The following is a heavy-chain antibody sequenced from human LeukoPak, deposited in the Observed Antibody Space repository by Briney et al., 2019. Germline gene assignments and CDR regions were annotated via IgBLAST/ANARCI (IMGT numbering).Heavy chain of an antibody. D-gene: IGHD3-3*01. CDR1: GGSISSGGYY. V-gene: IGHV4-31*03. J-gene: IGHJ4*02. Sequence: SETLSLTCTVSGGSISSGGYYWRWIRQHPGKGLEWIGYIYYSGSTYYNPSLKSRVTISVDTSKNQFSLKLSSVTAADTAVYYCARATYYDFWSGYYFDYWGQGTLVTVSS. CDR2: IYYSGST. CDR3: ARATYYDFWSGYYFDY.